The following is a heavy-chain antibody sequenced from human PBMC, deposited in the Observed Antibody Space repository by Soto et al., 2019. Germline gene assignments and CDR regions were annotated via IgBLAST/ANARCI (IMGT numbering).Heavy chain of an antibody. V-gene: IGHV2-5*02. CDR1: GFSLTTSGEG. J-gene: IGHJ4*02. Sequence: QITLNESGPTPVNPRQTLTLTCTFSGFSLTTSGEGVGCIRKSPGKPPEWIALIYWGDDKRYSPSLKSRLTITKDTPRTQVFLTMADLDPADTATYYCAHSLRRTVFGFVTTTAIYFDFWGQGTPGAVS. D-gene: IGHD3-3*01. CDR2: IYWGDDK. CDR3: AHSLRRTVFGFVTTTAIYFDF.